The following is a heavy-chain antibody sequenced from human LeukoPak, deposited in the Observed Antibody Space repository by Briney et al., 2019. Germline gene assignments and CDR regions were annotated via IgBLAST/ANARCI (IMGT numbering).Heavy chain of an antibody. CDR2: IGAGGVTI. Sequence: GGPLRLSCAASGFTFSNYGMSWVRQAPGKGLEWVSSIGAGGVTILYADSVKGRFTISRDISRNTLFLQMNSLRAEDTDVYYCARGGGTVIRHFEYWGQGTLVTVSS. CDR3: ARGGGTVIRHFEY. J-gene: IGHJ4*02. V-gene: IGHV3-23*01. CDR1: GFTFSNYG. D-gene: IGHD2/OR15-2a*01.